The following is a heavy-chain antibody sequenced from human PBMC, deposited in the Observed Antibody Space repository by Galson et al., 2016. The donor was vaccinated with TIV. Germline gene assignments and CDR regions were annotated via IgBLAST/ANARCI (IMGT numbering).Heavy chain of an antibody. CDR1: GFIVNTKY. CDR3: AGETV. CDR2: IYGDGNA. J-gene: IGHJ6*02. Sequence: SLRLSCAASGFIVNTKYVSWVRQAPGKVLEWVSVIYGDGNAYYADSVKGRFTISGDNSQSTLYLQMNSPRGDDTAVYYCAGETVWGQGTTVTVSS. V-gene: IGHV3-53*05.